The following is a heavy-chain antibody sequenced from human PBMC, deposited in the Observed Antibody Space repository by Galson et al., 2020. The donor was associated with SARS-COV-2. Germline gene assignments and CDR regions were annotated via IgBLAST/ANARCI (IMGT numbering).Heavy chain of an antibody. Sequence: SEPLTLTCTVSGGSVSSSSYYWSWLRQPTGKGLAWIGYIYYSGSTKYNPSLKSRVTISVDPSKNQFSLKLISVTAADTAGYYCARGTYYYDSSGDSVNDAFDIWGQGTMVTVSS. V-gene: IGHV4-61*01. CDR1: GGSVSSSSYY. CDR2: IYYSGST. CDR3: ARGTYYYDSSGDSVNDAFDI. D-gene: IGHD3-22*01. J-gene: IGHJ3*02.